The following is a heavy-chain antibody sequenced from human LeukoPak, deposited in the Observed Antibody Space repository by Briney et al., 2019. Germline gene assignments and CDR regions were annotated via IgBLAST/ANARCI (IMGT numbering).Heavy chain of an antibody. CDR3: ARDLLIAAAGTEWFDP. CDR1: GGSISSYY. CDR2: IYTSGST. Sequence: SETLSLTCTVSGGSISSYYWSWIRQPAGKGLEWIGRIYTSGSTNYNPSLKSRVTISVDTSKNQFSLKLSSVTAADTAVYYCARDLLIAAAGTEWFDPWGQGTLVTVSS. J-gene: IGHJ5*02. D-gene: IGHD6-13*01. V-gene: IGHV4-4*07.